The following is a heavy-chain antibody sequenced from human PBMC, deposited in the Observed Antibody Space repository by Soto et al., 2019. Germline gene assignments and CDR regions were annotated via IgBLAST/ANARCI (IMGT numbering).Heavy chain of an antibody. CDR2: LYDLDGS. CDR1: GFTISGKKY. J-gene: IGHJ3*01. CDR3: ATWHEREHAYDV. Sequence: DVQLVESGGGLIQPGKSLRLSCAAFGFTISGKKYVAWVRQAPGKGLEWVSALYDLDGSFYAASVKGRFTTSSDSSKTTVYLQMNDLRPDDTAVYYCATWHEREHAYDVWGQGTTVTVSS. V-gene: IGHV3-53*01. D-gene: IGHD1-1*01.